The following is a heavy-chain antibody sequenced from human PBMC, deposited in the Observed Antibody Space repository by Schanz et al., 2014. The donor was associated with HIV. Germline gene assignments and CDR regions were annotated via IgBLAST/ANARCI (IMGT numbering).Heavy chain of an antibody. J-gene: IGHJ4*02. V-gene: IGHV3-23*01. Sequence: EEHLLESGGDLIQPGGSLRLSCVASGFPFSNFAMSWVRQDPGRGLEWVSSTSESGGRTYYADSVNGRFTISRDNSKNTLYLQMTTLRIDDTAVYYCAKPEYDSSGNSQSHFDYWGRGTLVTVSS. CDR2: TSESGGRT. CDR3: AKPEYDSSGNSQSHFDY. CDR1: GFPFSNFA. D-gene: IGHD3-22*01.